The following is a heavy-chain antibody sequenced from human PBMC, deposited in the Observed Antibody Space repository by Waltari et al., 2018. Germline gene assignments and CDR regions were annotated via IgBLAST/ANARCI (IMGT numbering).Heavy chain of an antibody. CDR3: ARGSPVTVYWYFDL. Sequence: EVQLVESGGGLVQPGGSLRLSCAASGFIFSNYAMHWVRQAPGRGLEYVSGISNNGGSTYYANSVKGRFTISRDNSKNTLYLQMDSLREEDMAVYYCARGSPVTVYWYFDLWGRGTLVTVSS. V-gene: IGHV3-64*01. D-gene: IGHD4-4*01. CDR1: GFIFSNYA. CDR2: ISNNGGST. J-gene: IGHJ2*01.